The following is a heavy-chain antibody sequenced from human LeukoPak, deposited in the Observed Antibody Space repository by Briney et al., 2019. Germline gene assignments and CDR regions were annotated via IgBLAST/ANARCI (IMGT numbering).Heavy chain of an antibody. CDR1: GFTFSSYE. V-gene: IGHV3-48*03. J-gene: IGHJ4*02. CDR3: AREHSGWYNY. D-gene: IGHD6-19*01. Sequence: GGSLRLSCAASGFTFSSYEMNWVRQAPGKGLEWVSYISSGSTIYDADSVKGRFTISRDNAKNSLYLQMNSLRAEDTAVYYCAREHSGWYNYWGQGTLVTVSS. CDR2: ISSGSTI.